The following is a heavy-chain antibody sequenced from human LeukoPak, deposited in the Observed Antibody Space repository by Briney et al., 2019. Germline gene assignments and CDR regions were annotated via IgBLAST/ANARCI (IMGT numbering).Heavy chain of an antibody. CDR3: ARDFWSGYLDY. J-gene: IGHJ4*02. D-gene: IGHD3-3*01. Sequence: PSETLSLTCTVSGGSISSYYWSWIRQPPGKGLEWIGYIYYSGSTNYNPSLKSRVTISVDTSKNQFSLKLSSVTAADTAVYYCARDFWSGYLDYWGQGTLVTVSS. CDR1: GGSISSYY. CDR2: IYYSGST. V-gene: IGHV4-59*01.